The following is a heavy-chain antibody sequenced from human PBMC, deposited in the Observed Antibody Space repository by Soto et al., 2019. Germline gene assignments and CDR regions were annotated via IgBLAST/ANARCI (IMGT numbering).Heavy chain of an antibody. CDR3: AGWAGVARNY. J-gene: IGHJ4*02. CDR2: IYHSGST. Sequence: SETLSLTCAVSGGSISSGGYSWSWIRQPPGKGLEWIGYIYHSGSTYYNPSLKSRVTISVDRSKNQFSLKLSSVTAADTAVYYCAGWAGVARNYWGQGTLVTVSS. V-gene: IGHV4-30-2*01. D-gene: IGHD5-12*01. CDR1: GGSISSGGYS.